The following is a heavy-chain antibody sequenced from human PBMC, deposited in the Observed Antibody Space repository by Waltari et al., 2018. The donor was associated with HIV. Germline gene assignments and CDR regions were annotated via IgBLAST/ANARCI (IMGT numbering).Heavy chain of an antibody. CDR2: ISTTGSAI. D-gene: IGHD2-15*01. CDR3: ASRGVWCSAISCYGL. V-gene: IGHV3-11*01. Sequence: QVQLVESGGNLVNHGGSLRLSCAASGFTFSDYYMSWIRQAPGKGLEWISYISTTGSAIYYADSVKGRFTISRDNSKNSLYLQMNNLRAEDTAVYFCASRGVWCSAISCYGLWGHGTLVTVSS. J-gene: IGHJ4*01. CDR1: GFTFSDYY.